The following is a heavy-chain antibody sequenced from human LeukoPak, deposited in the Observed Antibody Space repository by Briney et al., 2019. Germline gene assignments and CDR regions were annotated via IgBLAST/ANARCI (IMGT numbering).Heavy chain of an antibody. J-gene: IGHJ4*02. V-gene: IGHV4-59*01. D-gene: IGHD6-13*01. CDR2: IHDSGNT. CDR1: GDSIRSYY. Sequence: SETLSLTCSVSGDSIRSYYWSWIGQPPGKGPEWIGYIHDSGNTNYNPSLKSRVTISVDTSKKQFSLKLTSVTAADTAVYYCAGGDIAAAAFDYWGQGTLVTVSS. CDR3: AGGDIAAAAFDY.